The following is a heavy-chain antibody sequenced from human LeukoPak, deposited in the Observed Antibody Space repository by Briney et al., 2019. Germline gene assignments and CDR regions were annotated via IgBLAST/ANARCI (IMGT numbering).Heavy chain of an antibody. V-gene: IGHV1-2*02. D-gene: IGHD3-10*01. CDR1: GYTFTGYY. CDR3: AGTYGSGSYYNFDY. J-gene: IGHJ4*02. Sequence: GASVKVSCKASGYTFTGYYMHWVRQAPGQGLEWMGWINPNSGGTNYAQKFQGRVTMTRDTSISTAYMELSRLRSDDTAVYYCAGTYGSGSYYNFDYWGQGTLVTVSS. CDR2: INPNSGGT.